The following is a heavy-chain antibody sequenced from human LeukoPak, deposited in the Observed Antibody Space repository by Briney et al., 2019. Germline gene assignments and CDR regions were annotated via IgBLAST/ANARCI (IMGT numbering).Heavy chain of an antibody. CDR3: ARAYSSSWFHDAFDI. CDR2: IKQDGSEK. CDR1: GFTLRNYW. V-gene: IGHV3-7*01. D-gene: IGHD6-13*01. J-gene: IGHJ3*02. Sequence: GGSLRLSCAASGFTLRNYWMSWVRQAPGKGLEWVANIKQDGSEKYYVDSVKGRFTISRDNAKNSLHLQMNGLRAEDTAVYYCARAYSSSWFHDAFDIWGQGTRVTVSS.